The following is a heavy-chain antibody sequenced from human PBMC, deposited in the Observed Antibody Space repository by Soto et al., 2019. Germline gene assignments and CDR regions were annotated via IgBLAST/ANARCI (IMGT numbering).Heavy chain of an antibody. J-gene: IGHJ4*02. CDR2: INAGNGNT. D-gene: IGHD3-3*01. CDR3: ARGLRSAPDFDY. V-gene: IGHV1-3*01. Sequence: GASVKVSCKASGYTFTSYAMHWVRQAPGQRLEWMGWINAGNGNTKYSQKFQGRVTITRDTSASTAYMELSSLRSEDTAVYYCARGLRSAPDFDYWGQGTLVTVSS. CDR1: GYTFTSYA.